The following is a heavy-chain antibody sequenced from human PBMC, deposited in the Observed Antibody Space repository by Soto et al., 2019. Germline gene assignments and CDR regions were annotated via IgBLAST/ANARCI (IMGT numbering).Heavy chain of an antibody. Sequence: GGSLRLSCSASGFTFGNYAMRWVRQAPGKGLEWVSGITAGGGTTDYADSVKGRFTISRDNSKNTLYLQMSSLRVEDTSLYLCATDIHATWLLNSWGQGTLVTVSS. CDR1: GFTFGNYA. D-gene: IGHD2-2*02. CDR2: ITAGGGTT. CDR3: ATDIHATWLLNS. J-gene: IGHJ5*02. V-gene: IGHV3-23*01.